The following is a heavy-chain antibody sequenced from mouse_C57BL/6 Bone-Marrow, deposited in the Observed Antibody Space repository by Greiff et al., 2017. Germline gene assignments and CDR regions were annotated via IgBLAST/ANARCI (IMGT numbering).Heavy chain of an antibody. V-gene: IGHV5-9-1*02. D-gene: IGHD2-14*01. CDR2: ISSGGDYI. CDR3: TRGYGYDYYAMDY. J-gene: IGHJ4*01. CDR1: GFTFRRYA. Sequence: DVMLVESGECLVKPGGSLKLSCAASGFTFRRYAMSWVRQTPETRLEWVAYISSGGDYIYYADTVQGRFTISRDNARNTLYLQMSSRKSEDTAMYDGTRGYGYDYYAMDYWGQGNSVTVSS.